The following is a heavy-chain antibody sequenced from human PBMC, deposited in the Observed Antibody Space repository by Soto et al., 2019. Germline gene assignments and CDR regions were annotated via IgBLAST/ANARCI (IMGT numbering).Heavy chain of an antibody. Sequence: QVQLVQSGAEVRKPGASVKVSCKASGYSFTDYYIHWVRQAPGQGLEWLGWINPNTGVTHFAQKFQGWVTMTRDTSISTAYMELNRLTSDDTAVYYCVMSPGDFRYGLDVWGQGTTVTVSS. CDR3: VMSPGDFRYGLDV. V-gene: IGHV1-2*04. D-gene: IGHD2-21*02. CDR2: INPNTGVT. CDR1: GYSFTDYY. J-gene: IGHJ6*02.